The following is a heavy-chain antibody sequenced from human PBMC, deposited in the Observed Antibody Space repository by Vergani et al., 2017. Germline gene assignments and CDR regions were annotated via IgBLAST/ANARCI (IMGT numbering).Heavy chain of an antibody. V-gene: IGHV4-38-2*01. J-gene: IGHJ5*02. CDR2: IYHTGSA. D-gene: IGHD3-10*01. CDR1: GYSITSGYY. CDR3: VRTVALWFVETKDGGWFDP. Sequence: QVQLLESGPGLLKPSETLSLTCSVSGYSITSGYYWGWIRQPPGRGLEWIGSIYHTGSAYYNPSLKSRVTVSVDTSMNQVSLKLNSVTAADPAVYYCVRTVALWFVETKDGGWFDPWGQGTLVTVTS.